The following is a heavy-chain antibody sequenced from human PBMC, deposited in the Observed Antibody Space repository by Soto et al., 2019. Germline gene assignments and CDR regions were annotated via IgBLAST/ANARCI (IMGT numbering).Heavy chain of an antibody. CDR1: GGSISSSSYY. V-gene: IGHV4-39*01. Sequence: SETLSLTCTVSGGSISSSSYYWGWIRQPPGKGLEWIGSIYYSGSTYYNPSLKSRVTISVDTSKNQFSLKLSSVTAADTAVYYCARGTGDLLYFDYWGQGTLVTVSS. D-gene: IGHD7-27*01. CDR3: ARGTGDLLYFDY. J-gene: IGHJ4*02. CDR2: IYYSGST.